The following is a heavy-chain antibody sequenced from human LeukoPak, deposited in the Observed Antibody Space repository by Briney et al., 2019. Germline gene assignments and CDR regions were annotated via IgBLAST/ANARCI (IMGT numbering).Heavy chain of an antibody. CDR3: ARLPDYGGNSGGIFDY. J-gene: IGHJ4*02. V-gene: IGHV3-30*14. Sequence: GGSLRLSCAASGFTFSSYAMHWVRQAPGKGLEWVAVISYDGSNKYYADSVKGRFTISRDNSKNTLYLQMNSLRAEDTAVYYCARLPDYGGNSGGIFDYWGQGTLVTVSS. CDR1: GFTFSSYA. D-gene: IGHD4-23*01. CDR2: ISYDGSNK.